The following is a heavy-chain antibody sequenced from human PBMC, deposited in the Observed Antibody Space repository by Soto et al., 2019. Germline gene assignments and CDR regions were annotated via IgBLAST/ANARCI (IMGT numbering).Heavy chain of an antibody. Sequence: PGGSLRLSCATSGFNFDDYAMHWVRQVPGKGLEWIGYIYYSGSTNYNPSLKSRVTISVDTSKNQFSLKLSSVTAADTAVYYCARRYGYSFDYWGQGTLVTVSS. J-gene: IGHJ4*02. V-gene: IGHV4-59*08. CDR2: IYYSGST. CDR3: ARRYGYSFDY. D-gene: IGHD1-1*01. CDR1: GFNFDDYA.